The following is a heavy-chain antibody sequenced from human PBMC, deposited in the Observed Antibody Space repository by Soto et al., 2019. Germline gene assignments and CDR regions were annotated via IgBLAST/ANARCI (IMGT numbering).Heavy chain of an antibody. D-gene: IGHD1-26*01. CDR2: IIPIFGTA. J-gene: IGHJ4*02. V-gene: IGHV1-69*01. CDR3: ARARRTSGNLDFDY. CDR1: GGTFSSYA. Sequence: QVQLVQSGAEVKKPGSSVKVSCKASGGTFSSYAISWVRQAPGQGLEWMGGIIPIFGTANYAQKFQGRVTITADESTSTDYMELSSLRSEDTALYYCARARRTSGNLDFDYWGQGTLVTVSS.